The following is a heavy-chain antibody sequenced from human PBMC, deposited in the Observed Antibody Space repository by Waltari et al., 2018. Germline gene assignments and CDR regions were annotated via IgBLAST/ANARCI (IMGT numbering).Heavy chain of an antibody. J-gene: IGHJ2*01. CDR3: VRMTNWYFDL. CDR2: KYYRSQWFY. V-gene: IGHV6-1*01. Sequence: QVQLQQSGPGLVKPWQTLSVTCAISGDSVASNSAVWHWIRQSPARGLAWLGRKYYRSQWFYDYASSVRSRITINADTSKNQFSLQVNSVTPEDTAVYYCVRMTNWYFDLWGRGTLVTVSS. CDR1: GDSVASNSAV.